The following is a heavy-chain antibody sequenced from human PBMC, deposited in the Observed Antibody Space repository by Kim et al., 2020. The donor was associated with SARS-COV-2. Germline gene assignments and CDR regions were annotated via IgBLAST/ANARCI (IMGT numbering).Heavy chain of an antibody. Sequence: KFQGRVTITADKSTGTGYMELSSLRSEDTAVYYCARASFFYDSSGYHFDYWGQGTLVTVSS. CDR3: ARASFFYDSSGYHFDY. J-gene: IGHJ4*02. V-gene: IGHV1-69*04. D-gene: IGHD3-22*01.